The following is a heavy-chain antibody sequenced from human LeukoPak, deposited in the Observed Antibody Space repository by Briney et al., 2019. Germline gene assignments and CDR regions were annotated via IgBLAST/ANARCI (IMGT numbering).Heavy chain of an antibody. Sequence: ASVKVSCKASGYTFTGYYMHWVRQAPGQGLEWMGWINPNSGGTNYAQKFQGRVTMTRDTSISTAYMELSRLRSDDTAVYYCARDYVILHAFDIWGQGAMVTVSS. V-gene: IGHV1-2*02. D-gene: IGHD3-10*02. CDR1: GYTFTGYY. CDR2: INPNSGGT. CDR3: ARDYVILHAFDI. J-gene: IGHJ3*02.